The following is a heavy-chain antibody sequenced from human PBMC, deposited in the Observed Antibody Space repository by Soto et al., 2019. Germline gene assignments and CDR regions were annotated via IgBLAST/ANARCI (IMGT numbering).Heavy chain of an antibody. CDR3: VRDGSGNLYLNWFDP. CDR2: ISSHSSTL. J-gene: IGHJ5*02. V-gene: IGHV3-48*02. CDR1: GFTFTAFA. Sequence: PGGSLRLSCGASGFTFTAFAMNWVRQAPGKGLEWISYISSHSSTLHYADSVKGRFTISRDNAGNSLYLQMNSLRDEDTAVYYCVRDGSGNLYLNWFDPWGQGTLVTVSS. D-gene: IGHD6-19*01.